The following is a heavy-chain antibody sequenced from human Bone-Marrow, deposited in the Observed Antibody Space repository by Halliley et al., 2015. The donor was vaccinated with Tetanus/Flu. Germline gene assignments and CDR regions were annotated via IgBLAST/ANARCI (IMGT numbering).Heavy chain of an antibody. CDR3: ARGQPGYARSWSAK. Sequence: VSRINSDGTSKASADFVTGRFTVSRDHAKNTLYLHLSSLKDEDTAVYYCARGQPGYARSWSAKWGQGTLVTVSS. D-gene: IGHD2-15*01. J-gene: IGHJ4*02. CDR2: INSDGTSK. V-gene: IGHV3-74*01.